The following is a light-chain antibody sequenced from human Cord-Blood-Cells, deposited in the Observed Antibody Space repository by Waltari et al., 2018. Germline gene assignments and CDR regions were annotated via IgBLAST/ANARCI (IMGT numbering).Light chain of an antibody. Sequence: DIQMTQSPSSLSASVGDRVTITCRASQSISSYLNWYQQKPVKAPKLLIYAASSLQSGVPSRFSGSGSGTDFTLTISSLQPEDFATYYCQQSYSTPGIGTFGQGTKVEIK. J-gene: IGKJ1*01. CDR2: AAS. V-gene: IGKV1-39*01. CDR3: QQSYSTPGIGT. CDR1: QSISSY.